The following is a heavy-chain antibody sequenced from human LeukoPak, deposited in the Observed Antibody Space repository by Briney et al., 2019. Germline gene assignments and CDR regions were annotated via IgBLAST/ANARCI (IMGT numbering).Heavy chain of an antibody. CDR2: INHSGST. J-gene: IGHJ5*02. Sequence: KASETLSLTCAVYGGSFSGYYWSWIRQPPGKGLEWIGEINHSGSTNYNPSLKSRVTISVDTSKNQFSLKLSSVTAADTAVYYCASHGARYNWFDPWGQGTLVTVSS. D-gene: IGHD3-10*01. V-gene: IGHV4-34*01. CDR1: GGSFSGYY. CDR3: ASHGARYNWFDP.